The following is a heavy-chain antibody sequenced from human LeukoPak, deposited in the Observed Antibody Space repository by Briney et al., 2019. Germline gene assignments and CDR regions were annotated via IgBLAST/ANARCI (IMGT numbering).Heavy chain of an antibody. CDR3: AKVPDRSYDSSGYYVDY. Sequence: GGPLRLSCAPSRFTFSHYAMSWVRQAPATGLEGVSAISGSGGSTYYADSVKGRFTISRDNSKNTLYLQMNSLRAEATAVYYCAKVPDRSYDSSGYYVDYWGQGTLVTVSS. D-gene: IGHD3-22*01. V-gene: IGHV3-23*01. CDR1: RFTFSHYA. J-gene: IGHJ4*02. CDR2: ISGSGGST.